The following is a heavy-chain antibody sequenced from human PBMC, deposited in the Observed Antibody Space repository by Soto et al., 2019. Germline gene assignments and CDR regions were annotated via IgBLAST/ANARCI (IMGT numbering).Heavy chain of an antibody. Sequence: KTAESRSITCAVSVGSFSVYYWDLIGQPPGKGLEWIGAINHSGSTNDNPSLKSRVTISVDTSKNQFSLKLSSVTAAGTAMYYCAWATRYYYDTSNSAVYLQHWGQGTMVTVSS. J-gene: IGHJ1*01. CDR3: AWATRYYYDTSNSAVYLQH. D-gene: IGHD3-22*01. CDR2: INHSGST. CDR1: VGSFSVYY. V-gene: IGHV4-34*01.